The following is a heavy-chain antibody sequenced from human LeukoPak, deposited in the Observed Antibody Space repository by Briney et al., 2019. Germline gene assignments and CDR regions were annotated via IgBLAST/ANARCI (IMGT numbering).Heavy chain of an antibody. D-gene: IGHD3-22*01. J-gene: IGHJ4*02. CDR3: AKLILGVTYYFDY. Sequence: GGSLRLSCAASGFTFSSYAMSWVRQALGKGLEWVSAISGSGGSTYYADSVKGRFTISRDNSKNTLYLQMNSLRAEDTAVYYCAKLILGVTYYFDYWGQGTLVTVSS. CDR1: GFTFSSYA. V-gene: IGHV3-23*01. CDR2: ISGSGGST.